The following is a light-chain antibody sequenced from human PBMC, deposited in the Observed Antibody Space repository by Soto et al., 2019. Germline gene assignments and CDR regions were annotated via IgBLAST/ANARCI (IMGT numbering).Light chain of an antibody. CDR1: QSVGSG. Sequence: EIVMTQSPATLSVSPGERATLSCRASQSVGSGLSWYQQKPDQAPRLLIYGASTRATGIPARFSGSGSRTEFTLTISSLQPEDFATYSCQQTYRTPLTFGGGTKVDIK. V-gene: IGKV3-15*01. CDR2: GAS. J-gene: IGKJ4*01. CDR3: QQTYRTPLT.